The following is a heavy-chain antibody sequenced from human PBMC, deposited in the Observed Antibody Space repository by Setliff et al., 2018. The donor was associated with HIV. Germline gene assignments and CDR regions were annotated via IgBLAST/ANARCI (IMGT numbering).Heavy chain of an antibody. D-gene: IGHD2-8*01. V-gene: IGHV3-7*01. Sequence: GGSLRLSCTASGFTFSNYWMSWVRQAPGKGLEWVANINQDGSEKYYLVSVKGRFTISRDNAKTSLYLQMNSLRAEDTAVYYCARVLLRTNPLYGVASNWFDPWGQGTLVTVSS. CDR2: INQDGSEK. J-gene: IGHJ5*02. CDR1: GFTFSNYW. CDR3: ARVLLRTNPLYGVASNWFDP.